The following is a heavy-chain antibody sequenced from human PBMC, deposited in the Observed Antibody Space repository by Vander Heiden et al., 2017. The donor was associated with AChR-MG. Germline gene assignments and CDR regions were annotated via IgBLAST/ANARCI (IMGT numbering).Heavy chain of an antibody. CDR3: ARVWDCSGGSCYLYWYFDL. J-gene: IGHJ2*01. V-gene: IGHV3-21*01. Sequence: EVQLVESGGGLVKPGGSLRLSCAASGFPFSSYSLNWVRQAPGKGLEWVSSISSSSSYIYYADSVEGRFTISRDNAKNSLYLQMNSLRAEDTAVYYCARVWDCSGGSCYLYWYFDLWGRGTLVTVSS. CDR1: GFPFSSYS. D-gene: IGHD2-15*01. CDR2: ISSSSSYI.